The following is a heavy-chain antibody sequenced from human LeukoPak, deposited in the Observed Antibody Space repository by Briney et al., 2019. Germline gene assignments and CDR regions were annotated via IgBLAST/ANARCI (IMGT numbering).Heavy chain of an antibody. Sequence: PVKVSCKASGGTFSSYAISWVRQAPGQGLEWMGGIIPIFGTANYAQKFQGRVTITADKSTSTAYMELSSLRSEDTAVYYCAREDDTSGSFGFWGQGTLVTVSS. V-gene: IGHV1-69*06. CDR2: IIPIFGTA. J-gene: IGHJ4*02. CDR1: GGTFSSYA. D-gene: IGHD3-10*01. CDR3: AREDDTSGSFGF.